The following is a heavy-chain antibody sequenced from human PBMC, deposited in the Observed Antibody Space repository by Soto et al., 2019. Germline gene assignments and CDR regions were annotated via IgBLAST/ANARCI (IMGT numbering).Heavy chain of an antibody. Sequence: PSETLSLTCTVSGGSISSGGYYWSWIRQHPGKGLEWIGYIYYSGSTYYNPSLKSRVTISVDTSKNQFSLKLSSVTAADTAVYYCARLYGGNSLLFDYWGQGTLVTVSS. CDR3: ARLYGGNSLLFDY. D-gene: IGHD2-21*02. CDR1: GGSISSGGYY. J-gene: IGHJ4*02. V-gene: IGHV4-31*03. CDR2: IYYSGST.